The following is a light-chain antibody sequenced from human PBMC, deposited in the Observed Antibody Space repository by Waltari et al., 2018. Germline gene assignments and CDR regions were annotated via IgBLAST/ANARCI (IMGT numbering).Light chain of an antibody. Sequence: DIVLTQSPATLSLSPGERATLSCRASQSVSTSLAWYQQKPGQAPRLLIYDASNRATGIPARFTGSWSGTDFTLTISSLEPEDFGVYYCQQRSTWPPITFGQGTRLEIK. J-gene: IGKJ5*01. CDR1: QSVSTS. V-gene: IGKV3-11*01. CDR2: DAS. CDR3: QQRSTWPPIT.